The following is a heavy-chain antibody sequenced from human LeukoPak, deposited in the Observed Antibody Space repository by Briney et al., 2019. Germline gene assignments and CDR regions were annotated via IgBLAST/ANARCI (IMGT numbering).Heavy chain of an antibody. CDR3: ARGGGGSYYFDY. J-gene: IGHJ4*02. D-gene: IGHD1-26*01. CDR2: INHSGST. Sequence: SETLSLTCAVYGGSFSGYYWSWIRQPPGKGLEWIGEINHSGSTNYNPSLKSRVIISVDTSKNQLSLKLSSVTAADTAVYYCARGGGGSYYFDYWGQGTLVTVSS. V-gene: IGHV4-34*01. CDR1: GGSFSGYY.